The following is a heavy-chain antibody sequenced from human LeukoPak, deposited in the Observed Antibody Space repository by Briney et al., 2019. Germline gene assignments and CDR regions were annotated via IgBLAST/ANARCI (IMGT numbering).Heavy chain of an antibody. Sequence: GGSLRLSCAASGFTFSSYSMNWVRQAPGKGLEWVSVISASGSSTDYADSVKCRFTISRDISKNTLYLQMNSLRAEDTAVYYCAKDCGSCYSVCPFDYWGQGTLVTVSS. V-gene: IGHV3-23*01. CDR1: GFTFSSYS. D-gene: IGHD2-15*01. CDR3: AKDCGSCYSVCPFDY. CDR2: ISASGSST. J-gene: IGHJ4*02.